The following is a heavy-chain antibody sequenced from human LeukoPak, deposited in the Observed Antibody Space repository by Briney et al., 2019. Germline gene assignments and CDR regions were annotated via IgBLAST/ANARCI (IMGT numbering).Heavy chain of an antibody. D-gene: IGHD6-19*01. CDR2: IRSKANSYAT. V-gene: IGHV3-73*01. J-gene: IGHJ4*02. CDR3: TARPSRGLVIDY. Sequence: PGGSLRLSCAASGFTFSGSAMHWVRQASGKGLEWVGRIRSKANSYATAYAASVKGRFTISRDDSKNTAYLQMNSLKTEDTAVYYCTARPSRGLVIDYWGQGTLVTVSS. CDR1: GFTFSGSA.